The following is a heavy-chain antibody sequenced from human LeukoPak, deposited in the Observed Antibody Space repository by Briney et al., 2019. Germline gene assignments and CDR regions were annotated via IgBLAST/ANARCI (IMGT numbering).Heavy chain of an antibody. CDR2: IQSDGST. V-gene: IGHV3-53*01. Sequence: GGSLRLSCMVSEFTVNYTYMSWVRQAPGRGPEWVSIIQSDGSTYQADSVKGRFSISRDNTKGSLFLQLNSLRAEDTAVYYCARDLGYCTNGACHTRFDYWGQGTLVTVSS. J-gene: IGHJ4*02. CDR1: EFTVNYTY. D-gene: IGHD2-8*01. CDR3: ARDLGYCTNGACHTRFDY.